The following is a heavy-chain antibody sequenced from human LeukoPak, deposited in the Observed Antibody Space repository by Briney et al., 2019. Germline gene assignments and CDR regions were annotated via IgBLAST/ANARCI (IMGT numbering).Heavy chain of an antibody. D-gene: IGHD3-22*01. Sequence: SVKVSCKASGGTFSSYAISWVRQAPGQGLEWMGGIIPIFGTANYAQKFQGRVTMTRDTSISTAYMELSRLRSDDTAVYYCARDMSYYDSSGYYYVLAAFDIWGQGTMVTVSS. J-gene: IGHJ3*02. CDR1: GGTFSSYA. CDR3: ARDMSYYDSSGYYYVLAAFDI. V-gene: IGHV1-69*05. CDR2: IIPIFGTA.